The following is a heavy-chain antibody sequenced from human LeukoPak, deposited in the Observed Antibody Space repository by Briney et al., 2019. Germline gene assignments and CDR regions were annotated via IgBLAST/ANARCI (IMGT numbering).Heavy chain of an antibody. CDR3: ARHAEDSSSWYNWFDP. CDR2: IYPGDSDT. D-gene: IGHD6-13*01. Sequence: GESLKISCKGSGYSFTSYWIGWVRHMPGKGLEWMGIIYPGDSDTRYSPSFQGQVTISADKSISTAYLQWSSLKASDTAMYYCARHAEDSSSWYNWFDPWGQGTLVTVSS. V-gene: IGHV5-51*01. CDR1: GYSFTSYW. J-gene: IGHJ5*02.